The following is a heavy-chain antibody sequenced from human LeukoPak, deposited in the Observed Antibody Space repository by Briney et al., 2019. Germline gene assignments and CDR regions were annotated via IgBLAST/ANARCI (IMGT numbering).Heavy chain of an antibody. CDR3: ARTQFDYYDSSGYYAVDY. Sequence: SETLSLTCTVSGDSISSSDYFWGWIRQPPGKGLEWIGSIYYSGSTYYNPSLKSRVTISVDTSKNQFSLKLSSVTAADTAVYYCARTQFDYYDSSGYYAVDYWGQGTLVTVSS. V-gene: IGHV4-39*07. D-gene: IGHD3-22*01. CDR1: GDSISSSDYF. CDR2: IYYSGST. J-gene: IGHJ4*02.